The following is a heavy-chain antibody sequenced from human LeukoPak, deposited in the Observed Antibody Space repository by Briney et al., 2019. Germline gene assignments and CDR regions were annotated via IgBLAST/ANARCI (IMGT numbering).Heavy chain of an antibody. V-gene: IGHV4-59*01. J-gene: IGHJ5*02. Sequence: PSETLSLTCTVSGGSISSYYRSWIRQPPGKGLEWIGYIYYSGSTNYNPSLKSRVTISVDTSKNQFSLKLSSVTAADTAVYYCARKLERRSGNWFDPWGQGTLVTVSS. CDR1: GGSISSYY. CDR3: ARKLERRSGNWFDP. D-gene: IGHD1-1*01. CDR2: IYYSGST.